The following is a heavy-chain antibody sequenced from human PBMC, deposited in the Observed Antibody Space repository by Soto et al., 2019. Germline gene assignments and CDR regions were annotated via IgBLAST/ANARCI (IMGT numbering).Heavy chain of an antibody. CDR1: GFTFSSYW. D-gene: IGHD3-16*02. J-gene: IGHJ4*02. Sequence: GGSLRLSCAASGFTFSSYWMSWVRQAPGKGLEWVANIRQDGSEKYYVDSVKGRFTISRDNAKNSLYLQMNSLRAEDMAVYYCAREAGYDYIWGSYRPIESLSLDSWGQGTLVTVSS. V-gene: IGHV3-7*01. CDR2: IRQDGSEK. CDR3: AREAGYDYIWGSYRPIESLSLDS.